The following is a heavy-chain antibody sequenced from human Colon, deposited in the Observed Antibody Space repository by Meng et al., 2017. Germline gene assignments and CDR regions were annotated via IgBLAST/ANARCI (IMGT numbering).Heavy chain of an antibody. CDR1: GGSFSGYY. CDR2: INHRGST. D-gene: IGHD1-14*01. Sequence: SETLSLTCAVYGGSFSGYYWSWIRQPPGKGLEWIGEINHRGSTNYNPSPQSRVTISVDTTKNQFSLKLSSVTAADKAVYSCASRPPRDLNYYYYGMDVWGQGTTVTVSS. V-gene: IGHV4-34*01. CDR3: ASRPPRDLNYYYYGMDV. J-gene: IGHJ6*02.